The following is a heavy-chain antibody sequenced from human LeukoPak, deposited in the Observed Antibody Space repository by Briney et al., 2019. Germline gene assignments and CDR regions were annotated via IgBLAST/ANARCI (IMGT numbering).Heavy chain of an antibody. CDR2: MNPSSGDT. J-gene: IGHJ4*02. D-gene: IGHD5-18*01. CDR1: GYTFTSFD. V-gene: IGHV1-8*03. Sequence: ASVKVSCKASGYTFTSFDINWVRQATGQGPEWTGWMNPSSGDTGYAQKFQGRVTFTRDTSTNTAYMELSSLTSEDTAVYYCATPTMRGPSYGYVRLLNWGQGSLVTVSS. CDR3: ATPTMRGPSYGYVRLLN.